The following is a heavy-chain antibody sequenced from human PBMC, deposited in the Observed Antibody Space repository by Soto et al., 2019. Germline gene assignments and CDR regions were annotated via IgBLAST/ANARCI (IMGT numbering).Heavy chain of an antibody. CDR1: GFTFSDYA. V-gene: IGHV3-30*18. D-gene: IGHD6-19*01. CDR2: VSHDGRNT. J-gene: IGHJ4*02. CDR3: AKVGRQWLVTSDFNY. Sequence: VQLVESGGGVVQPGRSLRLSCAASGFTFSDYAMHWVRQAPGKGLEWVAVVSHDGRNTHYADSVKGRFTIARDSSKNTVSLEMTSLRAEDTAVYYCAKVGRQWLVTSDFNYWGQGALVTVSS.